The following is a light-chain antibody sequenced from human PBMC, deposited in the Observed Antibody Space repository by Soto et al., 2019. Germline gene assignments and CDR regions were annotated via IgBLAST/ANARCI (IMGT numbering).Light chain of an antibody. CDR2: NTN. CDR3: LLYSGGVVV. V-gene: IGLV7-43*01. Sequence: QTVVTQEPSLTGSPGETVTLTCASSTGAVTSGYYPNWFQQKPGQAPRALIYNTNNKHSWTPARFSGSLLGGNAALTLSGVQPEDEADYYCLLYSGGVVVFGGGTKLTVL. CDR1: TGAVTSGYY. J-gene: IGLJ2*01.